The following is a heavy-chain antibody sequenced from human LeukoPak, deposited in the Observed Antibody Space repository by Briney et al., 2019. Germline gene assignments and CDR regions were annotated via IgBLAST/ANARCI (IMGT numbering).Heavy chain of an antibody. CDR3: AREFGDYSFDY. D-gene: IGHD4-17*01. CDR2: IWYDGSNI. J-gene: IGHJ4*02. CDR1: GFTFSSYG. V-gene: IGHV3-33*01. Sequence: PGRSLRLSCAASGFTFSSYGMHWVRQAPGKGLEWVAVIWYDGSNIYYADSVKGRFTISRDNSKNTLYLQMNSLRAEDTAVYYCAREFGDYSFDYWGQGTLVTVSS.